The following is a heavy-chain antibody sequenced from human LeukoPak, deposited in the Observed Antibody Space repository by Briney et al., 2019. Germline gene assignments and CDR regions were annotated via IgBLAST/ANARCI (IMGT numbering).Heavy chain of an antibody. CDR3: ARVVVGSPPRAFDI. V-gene: IGHV3-74*01. CDR1: GFTFSSYW. CDR2: INSVGSST. D-gene: IGHD2-15*01. J-gene: IGHJ3*02. Sequence: GGSLRLSCAASGFTFSSYWMHWVRQAPGKGLVWVSRINSVGSSTSNADSVKGRFTISRDNAKNTLWLQMNSLRAEDTAVYYCARVVVGSPPRAFDIWGQGTMVTVSS.